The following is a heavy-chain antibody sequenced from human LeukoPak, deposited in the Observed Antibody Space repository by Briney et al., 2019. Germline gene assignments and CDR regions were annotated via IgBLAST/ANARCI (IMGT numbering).Heavy chain of an antibody. V-gene: IGHV4-30-4*01. Sequence: SETLSLTCTVSGGSISSGDYYWSWLRQPPGKGLEWFVYIYYSGSTYYNPSLKSRVTISVDTSKNQFSLKLSSVTAADTAVYYCASRDCSGGSCYWFDPWGQGTLVTVSS. CDR3: ASRDCSGGSCYWFDP. D-gene: IGHD2-15*01. CDR1: GGSISSGDYY. CDR2: IYYSGST. J-gene: IGHJ5*02.